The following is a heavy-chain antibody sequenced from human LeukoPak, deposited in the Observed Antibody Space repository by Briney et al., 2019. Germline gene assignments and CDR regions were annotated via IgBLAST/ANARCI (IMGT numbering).Heavy chain of an antibody. CDR2: ISWNSGTV. V-gene: IGHV3-9*03. J-gene: IGHJ2*01. D-gene: IGHD2-2*01. CDR1: GFNFNDYA. CDR3: AKATADWYFDL. Sequence: GRSLRLSCAASGFNFNDYAMHWVRQAPGKGLEWVSGISWNSGTVAYADSVKGRFTISRDNSKKSLYLQMNSLRAEDMALYYCAKATADWYFDLWGRGTLVTVSS.